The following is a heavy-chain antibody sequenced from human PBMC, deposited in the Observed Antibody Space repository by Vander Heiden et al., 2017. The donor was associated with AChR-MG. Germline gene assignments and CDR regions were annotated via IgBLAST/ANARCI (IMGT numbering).Heavy chain of an antibody. J-gene: IGHJ4*02. D-gene: IGHD6-19*01. CDR3: ARADLQWLAPKGN. CDR2: ISYDGSNK. CDR1: GFTFSSYA. V-gene: IGHV3-30-3*01. Sequence: QVQLVESGGGVVQPGRSLRLSCAASGFTFSSYAMHWVRQAPGKGLEWVAVISYDGSNKYYADSVKGRFTISRDNSKNTLYLQMNSLRAEDTAVYYCARADLQWLAPKGNWGQGTLVTVSS.